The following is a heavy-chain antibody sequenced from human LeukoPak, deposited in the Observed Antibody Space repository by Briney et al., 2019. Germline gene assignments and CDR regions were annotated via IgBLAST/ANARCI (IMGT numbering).Heavy chain of an antibody. V-gene: IGHV3-21*01. CDR1: GFTFSSYS. CDR3: ARDQYCGGDCICYFDY. CDR2: ISSSSSYI. D-gene: IGHD2-21*02. J-gene: IGHJ4*02. Sequence: GGSLRLSCAASGFTFSSYSMNWVRQAPGKGLEWVSSISSSSSYIYYADSVKGRFTISRDNAKSSLYLQMNSLRAEDTAVYYCARDQYCGGDCICYFDYWGQGTPVTVSS.